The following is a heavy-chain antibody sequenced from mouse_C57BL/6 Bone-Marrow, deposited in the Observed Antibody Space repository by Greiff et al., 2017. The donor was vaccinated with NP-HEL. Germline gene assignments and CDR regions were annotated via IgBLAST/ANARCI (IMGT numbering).Heavy chain of an antibody. CDR1: GFSLTSYG. V-gene: IGHV2-5*01. CDR2: IWRGGST. D-gene: IGHD1-1*01. CDR3: APLITTVVADY. J-gene: IGHJ2*01. Sequence: VKLMESGPGLVQPSQSLSITCTVSGFSLTSYGVHWVRQSPGKGLEWLGVIWRGGSTDYNAAFLSRLSITKDNSKNQVFFKMNSLQADDTAIYYCAPLITTVVADYWGQGTTLTVSS.